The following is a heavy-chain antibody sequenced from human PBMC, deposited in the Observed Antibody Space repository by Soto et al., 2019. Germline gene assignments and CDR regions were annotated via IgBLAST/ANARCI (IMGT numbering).Heavy chain of an antibody. CDR2: TFYRSKWYY. Sequence: PSQTLSLTCAISGDSVSSTSAAWNWIRQSPSRGLEWPGRTFYRSKWYYDYAVSVKSRITINPDTSKNQFSLQLNSVTPEDTAVYYCSRRLKLGADYYGMDVWGQGTTVTVSS. V-gene: IGHV6-1*01. CDR1: GDSVSSTSAA. CDR3: SRRLKLGADYYGMDV. D-gene: IGHD1-26*01. J-gene: IGHJ6*02.